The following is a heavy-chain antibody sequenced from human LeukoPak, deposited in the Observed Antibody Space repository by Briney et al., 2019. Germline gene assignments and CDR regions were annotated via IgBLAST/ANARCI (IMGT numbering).Heavy chain of an antibody. CDR3: ARDLASTSNWEFDY. V-gene: IGHV1-2*06. CDR1: GYTLTDSF. CDR2: MNAKSGVT. J-gene: IGHJ4*02. D-gene: IGHD7-27*01. Sequence: GASVKVSCEASGYTLTDSFIHWVRQAPGQGPEWMGRMNAKSGVTMYAQTLQDRVTMTRDTSISTAYMELSRLTSDDTALYYCARDLASTSNWEFDYWGQGTLVTVSS.